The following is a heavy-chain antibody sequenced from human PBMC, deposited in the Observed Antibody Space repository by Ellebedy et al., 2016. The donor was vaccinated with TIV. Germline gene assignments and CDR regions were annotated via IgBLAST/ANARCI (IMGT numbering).Heavy chain of an antibody. D-gene: IGHD3-3*01. CDR2: ISYDGSYK. CDR1: EFTFSRLG. CDR3: AKDSGFWSGYSDY. J-gene: IGHJ4*02. V-gene: IGHV3-30*18. Sequence: GGSLRLSXAASEFTFSRLGMYWVRQAPGKGLEWVAGISYDGSYKYYADSVKGRFTVSRDNSKNSLFLQLNSPRAEDTAVYYCAKDSGFWSGYSDYWGQGTLVTVSS.